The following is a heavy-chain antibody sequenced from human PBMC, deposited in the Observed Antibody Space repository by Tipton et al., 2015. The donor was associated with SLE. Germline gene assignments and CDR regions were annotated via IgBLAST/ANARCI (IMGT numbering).Heavy chain of an antibody. D-gene: IGHD3-16*01. CDR3: ARDSSFMTSASGMDV. CDR2: IWYDGSEK. Sequence: SLRLSCAASGFTFSSYGIHWVRQAPGKGLEWVTLIWYDGSEKYYAESVRGRFTISRDTSESMFSLQMNSLRAEDTAIYYCARDSSFMTSASGMDVWGQGTTVTVPS. V-gene: IGHV3-33*01. CDR1: GFTFSSYG. J-gene: IGHJ6*02.